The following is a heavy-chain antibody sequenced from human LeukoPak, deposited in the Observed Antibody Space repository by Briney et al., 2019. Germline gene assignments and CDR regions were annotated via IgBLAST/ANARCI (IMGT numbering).Heavy chain of an antibody. CDR2: ISSDRGNK. Sequence: PGRSLRLSCAASGFPFSSYDIHWVRQAPGKGLEWVALISSDRGNKYFADSVKGRFTISTDNSKNTLYLQINSLRPDDTAIYYCAKCCPMDVWGQGTTVTVSS. D-gene: IGHD4/OR15-4a*01. CDR3: AKCCPMDV. V-gene: IGHV3-30*18. CDR1: GFPFSSYD. J-gene: IGHJ6*02.